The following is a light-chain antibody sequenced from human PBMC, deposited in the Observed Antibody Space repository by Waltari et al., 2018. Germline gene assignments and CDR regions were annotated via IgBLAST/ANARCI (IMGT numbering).Light chain of an antibody. CDR3: QHYVRFFPLT. CDR2: GAS. J-gene: IGKJ4*01. Sequence: ELVLTQSPVTLSLSPGERATLSCRASQSVDNNYLAWYQQKPGQAPRLLIYGASNRAIGIPDRFSGSGSGTDFTLTIIRLEPEDFAVYYCQHYVRFFPLTFGGGTKVEIE. V-gene: IGKV3-20*01. CDR1: QSVDNNY.